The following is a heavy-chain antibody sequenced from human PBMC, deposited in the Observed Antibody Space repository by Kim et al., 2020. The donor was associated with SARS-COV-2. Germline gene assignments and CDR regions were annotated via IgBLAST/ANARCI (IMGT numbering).Heavy chain of an antibody. CDR2: IDPSDSET. Sequence: GESLKISCKGFGYKFTDYWISWVRQMPGKGLEWMGRIDPSDSETNYSPSFQGHVTISTDKSISSVYLHWRRLKASDTAMYFCARQGRGAVAGNFDYWSQGTLVTVSS. J-gene: IGHJ4*02. V-gene: IGHV5-10-1*01. D-gene: IGHD6-19*01. CDR3: ARQGRGAVAGNFDY. CDR1: GYKFTDYW.